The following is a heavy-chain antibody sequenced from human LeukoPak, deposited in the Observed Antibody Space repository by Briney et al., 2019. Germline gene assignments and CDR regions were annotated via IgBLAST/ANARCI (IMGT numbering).Heavy chain of an antibody. CDR2: SYYSGTT. Sequence: SETLSLTCTVSGVSISSSAYYWGWIRQPPGKGLEWIGSSYYSGTTYYNPSLQSRVTISVDTSKNQFSLKLNSGTAADTAIYYCARHTYSSGWYATPIDYWGQGTLVTVSS. CDR1: GVSISSSAYY. CDR3: ARHTYSSGWYATPIDY. D-gene: IGHD6-19*01. V-gene: IGHV4-39*01. J-gene: IGHJ4*02.